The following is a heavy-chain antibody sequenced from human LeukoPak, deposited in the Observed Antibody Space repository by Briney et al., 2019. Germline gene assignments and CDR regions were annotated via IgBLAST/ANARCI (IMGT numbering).Heavy chain of an antibody. CDR1: GFTFSSYG. J-gene: IGHJ5*02. CDR3: AKGKRGYSYGFDP. CDR2: IRYDGSNK. D-gene: IGHD5-18*01. Sequence: GGSLRLSCAASGFTFSSYGMHWVRQAPGKGLEWVAYIRYDGSNKYYADSVKGRFTISRDNSKNTLYLQMNSLRAEDKAVYYCAKGKRGYSYGFDPWGQGTLVTVSS. V-gene: IGHV3-30*02.